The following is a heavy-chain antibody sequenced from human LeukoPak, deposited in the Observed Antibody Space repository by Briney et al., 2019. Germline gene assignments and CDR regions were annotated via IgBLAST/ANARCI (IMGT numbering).Heavy chain of an antibody. CDR1: GFTFSDHD. J-gene: IGHJ4*02. D-gene: IGHD1-26*01. CDR3: AKSSGSGFDH. V-gene: IGHV3-30*02. CDR2: IRKDGSHK. Sequence: GGSLRLSCGASGFTFSDHDMHWVRQAPGKGLEWVTFIRKDGSHKFYVDSVRGRFTISRDNSKNTVSLQMNSLRTDDTAVYFCAKSSGSGFDHWGQGTLVTVSP.